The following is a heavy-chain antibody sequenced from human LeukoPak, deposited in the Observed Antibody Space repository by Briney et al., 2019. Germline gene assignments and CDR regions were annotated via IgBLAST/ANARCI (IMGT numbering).Heavy chain of an antibody. D-gene: IGHD6-19*01. CDR2: INPNSGGT. Sequence: EASVKVSCTASGYTFTGYYMHWVRQAPGQGLEWLGWINPNSGGTNYAQKFQGRVTMTRDTSISTAYMELSRLRSDDTAVYYCARGKESGWYSTAYWGQGTLVTVSS. V-gene: IGHV1-2*02. CDR1: GYTFTGYY. J-gene: IGHJ4*02. CDR3: ARGKESGWYSTAY.